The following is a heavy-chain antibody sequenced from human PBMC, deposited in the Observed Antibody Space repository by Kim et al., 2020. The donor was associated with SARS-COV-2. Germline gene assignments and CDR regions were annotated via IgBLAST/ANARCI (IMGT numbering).Heavy chain of an antibody. V-gene: IGHV3-23*01. CDR3: AKKKSYGMDV. J-gene: IGHJ6*02. CDR2: P. Sequence: PYYADSVKVRFTISRDNSKTTLYLQMNSRSAEDTAVYYCAKKKSYGMDVWGQGTTVTVSS.